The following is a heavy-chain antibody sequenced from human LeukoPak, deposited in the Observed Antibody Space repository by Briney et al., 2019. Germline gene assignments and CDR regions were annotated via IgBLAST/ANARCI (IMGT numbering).Heavy chain of an antibody. D-gene: IGHD3-22*01. Sequence: SETLSLTCAVYGGSFSGYYWSWIRQPPGKALEWIGEINHSGSTNYNPSLKSRVTISADTSKNQFSLKLSSVTAADTAVYYCARETSLYDSSGYYYLDAFDIWGQGTMVTVSS. CDR1: GGSFSGYY. J-gene: IGHJ3*02. V-gene: IGHV4-34*01. CDR3: ARETSLYDSSGYYYLDAFDI. CDR2: INHSGST.